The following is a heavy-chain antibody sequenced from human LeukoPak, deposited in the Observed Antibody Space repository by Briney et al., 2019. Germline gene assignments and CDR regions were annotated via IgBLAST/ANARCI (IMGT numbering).Heavy chain of an antibody. CDR1: GFTFSGYW. CDR3: TRGDPDY. J-gene: IGHJ4*02. D-gene: IGHD2-21*01. V-gene: IGHV3-7*01. CDR2: RNYGGSDR. Sequence: AGGSLRLSCAASGFTFSGYWMQWGRQAPGKGLQWVANRNYGGSDRYYVESVKGRFTISRDNAKNSLYLQMTSLTVEDTDVYYCTRGDPDYWGQGTLVTVSS.